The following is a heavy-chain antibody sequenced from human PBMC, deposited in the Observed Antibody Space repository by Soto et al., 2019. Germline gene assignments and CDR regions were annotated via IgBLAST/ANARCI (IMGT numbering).Heavy chain of an antibody. CDR2: ISYDGSDK. D-gene: IGHD3-10*01. CDR1: GFTFSSYS. J-gene: IGHJ6*02. CDR3: AREAGVYGSGSYGMDV. Sequence: QVQLVESGGGVVQPGRSLRLSCAASGFTFSSYSMHWVRQAPGKGLEWEAVISYDGSDKYYADSVKGRFTISRDNSKNTLYLQMNSLRAEDTAVYYCAREAGVYGSGSYGMDVWGQGTTVTVSS. V-gene: IGHV3-30-3*01.